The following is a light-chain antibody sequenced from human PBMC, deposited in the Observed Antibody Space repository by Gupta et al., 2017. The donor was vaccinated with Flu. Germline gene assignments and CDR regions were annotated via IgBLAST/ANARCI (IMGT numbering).Light chain of an antibody. CDR2: NVS. V-gene: IGKV1-6*01. Sequence: AIQMTQSPSSLSASVGDRVTITCRASQDIRNTLGGYQQKPGKAPKLLMYNVSTLQSGVPSKFSGSGSGTDFTLTISSLQPEDLATYYCLHDYNYPLTFGEGTKVEIK. CDR3: LHDYNYPLT. J-gene: IGKJ4*01. CDR1: QDIRNT.